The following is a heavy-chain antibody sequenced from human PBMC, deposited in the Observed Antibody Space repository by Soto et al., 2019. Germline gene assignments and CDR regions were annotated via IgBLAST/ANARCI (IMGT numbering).Heavy chain of an antibody. J-gene: IGHJ6*02. CDR2: IIPIFGTA. CDR1: GGTFSSYA. Sequence: GASVKVSCKASGGTFSSYAISWVRQAPGQGLEWMGGIIPIFGTANYAQKFQGRVTITADESTSTAYMELSSLRSEDTAVYYCAGRFGELIFSYYYYYGMDVWGQGTTVTVSS. V-gene: IGHV1-69*13. CDR3: AGRFGELIFSYYYYYGMDV. D-gene: IGHD3-10*01.